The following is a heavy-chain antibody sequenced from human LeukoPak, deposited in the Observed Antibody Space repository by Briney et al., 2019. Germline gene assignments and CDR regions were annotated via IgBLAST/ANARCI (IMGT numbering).Heavy chain of an antibody. D-gene: IGHD5-24*01. V-gene: IGHV1-2*02. J-gene: IGHJ5*02. CDR2: ISPNSGDT. Sequence: ASVKVSCKASGYTFTVYFIHWVRQAPGQGLEWMGWISPNSGDTGYAQKFQGRVTMTNDTSGSTAYMELTRLTSGDTAVYYCARDMSYKGLDPWGQGTLVTVAS. CDR3: ARDMSYKGLDP. CDR1: GYTFTVYF.